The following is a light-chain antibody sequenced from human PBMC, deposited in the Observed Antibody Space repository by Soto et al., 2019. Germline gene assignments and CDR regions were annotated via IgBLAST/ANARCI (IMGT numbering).Light chain of an antibody. CDR1: SSDVGASNY. J-gene: IGLJ1*01. Sequence: QSALTQPASVSGSPGQSITISCTGTSSDVGASNYVSWYQQYPGKAPRLMIYEVSHRPSGISNRFSGFKSGSTASLTISGLQAEDEADYYCKSYTTSTSDVFGSGTKLTVL. V-gene: IGLV2-14*01. CDR3: KSYTTSTSDV. CDR2: EVS.